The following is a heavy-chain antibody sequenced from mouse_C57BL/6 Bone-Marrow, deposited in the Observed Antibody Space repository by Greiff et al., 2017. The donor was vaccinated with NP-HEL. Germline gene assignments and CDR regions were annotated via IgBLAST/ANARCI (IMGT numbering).Heavy chain of an antibody. CDR1: GYAFSSYW. J-gene: IGHJ4*01. CDR3: ARRAFPYGYDEAMDY. CDR2: IYPGDGDT. D-gene: IGHD2-2*01. Sequence: QVQLQQSGAELVKPGASVKISCKASGYAFSSYWMNWVKQRPGKGLEWIGQIYPGDGDTNYNGKFKGKATLTADKSSSTAYMQLSSLTSEDSAVYFCARRAFPYGYDEAMDYWGQGTSVTVSS. V-gene: IGHV1-80*01.